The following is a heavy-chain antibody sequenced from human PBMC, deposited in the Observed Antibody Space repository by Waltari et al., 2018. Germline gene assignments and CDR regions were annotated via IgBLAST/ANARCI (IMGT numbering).Heavy chain of an antibody. V-gene: IGHV1-69*08. CDR1: GGTFSSYA. CDR3: ARDPGSLYYYYYYGLDV. CDR2: IIPILCTA. Sequence: QVQLVQSGAEVTKPGSSVKVSCKASGGTFSSYAISWVRQAPGQGLEWMGRIIPILCTANDAQKFQGRVTITADKSTSTAYMELSSLRSEDTDVYYCARDPGSLYYYYYYGLDVWGQGTTVTVSS. D-gene: IGHD2-15*01. J-gene: IGHJ6*02.